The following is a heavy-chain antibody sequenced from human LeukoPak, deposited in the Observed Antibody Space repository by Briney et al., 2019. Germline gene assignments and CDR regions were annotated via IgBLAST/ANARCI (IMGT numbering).Heavy chain of an antibody. D-gene: IGHD6-19*01. CDR1: GGSFSGYY. CDR2: INHSGST. V-gene: IGHV4-34*01. CDR3: ASDPSKTGYSSGWETDY. J-gene: IGHJ4*02. Sequence: SETLSLTCAAYGGSFSGYYWSWIRQPPGKGLEWIGEINHSGSTNYNPSLKSRVTISVDTSKNQFSLKLSSVTAADTAVYYCASDPSKTGYSSGWETDYWGQGTLVTVSS.